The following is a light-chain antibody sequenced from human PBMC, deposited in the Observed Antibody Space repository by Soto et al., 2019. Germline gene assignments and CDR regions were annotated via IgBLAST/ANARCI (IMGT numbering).Light chain of an antibody. CDR3: HSYDTSLSGSI. Sequence: SVLTQPPSVSGAPGQRVTISCTGSSSNIAAGFDVHWYQQLPGTAPKLLIYGNNNRPSGVPDRFSGSESGTSASLAITGLQAEDEADYYCHSYDTSLSGSIFGGGTKLTVL. V-gene: IGLV1-40*01. J-gene: IGLJ2*01. CDR1: SSNIAAGFD. CDR2: GNN.